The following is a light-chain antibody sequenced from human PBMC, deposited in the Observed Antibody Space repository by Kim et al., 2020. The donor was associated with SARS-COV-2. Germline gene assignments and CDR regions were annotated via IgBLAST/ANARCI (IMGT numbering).Light chain of an antibody. CDR1: SVRTYY. CDR3: NSRDSNNNVV. J-gene: IGLJ2*01. CDR2: GKN. V-gene: IGLV3-19*01. Sequence: VALGQTVRITCQGDSVRTYYATGYQQKPGQAPILLIYGKNNRPSGIPDRFSGSTSGNTASLTITGTQAGDEADYYCNSRDSNNNVVFGGGTQLTVL.